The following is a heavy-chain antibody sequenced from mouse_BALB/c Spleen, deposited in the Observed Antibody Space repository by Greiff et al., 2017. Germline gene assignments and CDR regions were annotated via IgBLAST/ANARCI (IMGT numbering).Heavy chain of an antibody. J-gene: IGHJ3*01. CDR3: ARVEGTATSFPC. CDR2: IRNKANGYTT. D-gene: IGHD1-2*01. V-gene: IGHV7-3*02. CDR1: GFTFTDYY. Sequence: EVKLVESGGGLVQPGGSLRLSCATSGFTFTDYYMSWVRQPPGKALEWLGFIRNKANGYTTEYSASVKGRFTISRDNSQSILYLQMNTLRAEDSATYYCARVEGTATSFPCWGQGTLVTVSA.